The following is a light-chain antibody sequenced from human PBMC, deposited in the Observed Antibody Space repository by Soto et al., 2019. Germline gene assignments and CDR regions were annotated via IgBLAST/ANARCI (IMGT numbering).Light chain of an antibody. J-gene: IGKJ1*01. CDR2: KAS. Sequence: DVQMTQTPSTLSASVGDRVTITCRASQSITSWLAWYQQKPGKAPKLLIYKASSLESGVPSRFSGSGSGTEFTLTISSLQPDDFATYYCQHYNSYSGTFGQGTKVEIK. CDR3: QHYNSYSGT. V-gene: IGKV1-5*03. CDR1: QSITSW.